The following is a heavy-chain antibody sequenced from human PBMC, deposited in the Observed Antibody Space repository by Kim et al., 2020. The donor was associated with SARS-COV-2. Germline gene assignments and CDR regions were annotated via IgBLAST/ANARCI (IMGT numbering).Heavy chain of an antibody. J-gene: IGHJ4*02. V-gene: IGHV4-39*01. CDR3: ARHTSPEDRGIVLDN. CDR1: GGPVIDTNYY. D-gene: IGHD1-26*01. Sequence: SETLSLTCTVSGGPVIDTNYYWGWIRQPPGKGLEWIGSIRGRTYYNPSLKSRVTISGDTSTKQFSLKLSSVSATDTAVYYCARHTSPEDRGIVLDNWGQGMLVTVSS. CDR2: IRGRT.